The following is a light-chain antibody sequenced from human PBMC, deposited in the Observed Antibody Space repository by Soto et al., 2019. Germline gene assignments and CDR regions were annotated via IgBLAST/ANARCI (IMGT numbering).Light chain of an antibody. V-gene: IGLV2-14*01. Sequence: LTQPASVSGSPGQSIAISCTGTSSDVGAYNYVSWYQQPPGKAPKLMIYDVSNRPSGVSDRFSGSKSGNTASLTISGLQTEDEADYYCKSYTTTSTYVFGTGTKVTVL. J-gene: IGLJ1*01. CDR3: KSYTTTSTYV. CDR2: DVS. CDR1: SSDVGAYNY.